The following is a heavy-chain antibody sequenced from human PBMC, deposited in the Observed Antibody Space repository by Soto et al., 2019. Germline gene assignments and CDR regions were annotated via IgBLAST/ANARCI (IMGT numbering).Heavy chain of an antibody. J-gene: IGHJ4*02. Sequence: EVQLVESGGGLVQPGGSLTVSCVASGFTFSRYWMHWVRQAPGKGLVWVSHINSDGSSTSYADSVKSRFTISRDNAKNTLYLQMNSQRAEDTALYYCTRARPSNSLDYWGQGTLVTVSS. CDR3: TRARPSNSLDY. V-gene: IGHV3-74*01. CDR1: GFTFSRYW. D-gene: IGHD5-18*01. CDR2: INSDGSST.